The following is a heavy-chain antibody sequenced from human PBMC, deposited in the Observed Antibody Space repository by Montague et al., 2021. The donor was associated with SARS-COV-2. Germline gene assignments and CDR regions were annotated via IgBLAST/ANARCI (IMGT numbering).Heavy chain of an antibody. J-gene: IGHJ4*02. CDR2: IDWDDDK. CDR1: GFSLSTSGMC. V-gene: IGHV2-70*01. D-gene: IGHD3-9*01. Sequence: PERGKKTKTSKMNCTFSGFSLSTSGMCVSWIRQPPGEALEWLALIDWDDDKYYSTSLKTRLTISKDTSKNQVVLTMTNMDPVDTATYYCARIRDYDILTGSYSGFDYWGQGTQVTVSS. CDR3: ARIRDYDILTGSYSGFDY.